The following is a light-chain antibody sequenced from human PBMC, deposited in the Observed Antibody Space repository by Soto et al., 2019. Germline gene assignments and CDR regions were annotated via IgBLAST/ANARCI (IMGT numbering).Light chain of an antibody. CDR2: GAS. V-gene: IGKV3-15*01. J-gene: IGKJ1*01. CDR3: QQYSNWPLT. CDR1: QSVSSN. Sequence: EMVMTQSPATLSVSPGERATLSCGASQSVSSNLAWYQQRPGQAPRLLIFGASTRATGIPARFSGSGSGTAFTLTISSLQSEDFAIYYCQQYSNWPLTFGQGTKVDI.